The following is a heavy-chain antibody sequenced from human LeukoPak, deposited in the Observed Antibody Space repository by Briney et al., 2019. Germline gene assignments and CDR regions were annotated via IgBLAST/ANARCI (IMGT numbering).Heavy chain of an antibody. Sequence: VASVKVSCKASGGTFSSYAISWVRQTPGQGLEWMGGIIPIFGTANYAQKFQGRVTITADESTSTAYMELSSLRSEDTAVYYCARVHYDSSGYYVHTPGGYYYYMDVWGKGTTVTVSS. V-gene: IGHV1-69*13. CDR1: GGTFSSYA. CDR2: IIPIFGTA. CDR3: ARVHYDSSGYYVHTPGGYYYYMDV. D-gene: IGHD3-22*01. J-gene: IGHJ6*03.